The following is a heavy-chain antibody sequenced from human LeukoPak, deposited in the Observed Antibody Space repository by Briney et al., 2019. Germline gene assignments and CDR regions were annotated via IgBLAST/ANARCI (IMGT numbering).Heavy chain of an antibody. CDR3: ARGGSSSWYRYYFDY. CDR1: GFTFSSYS. J-gene: IGHJ4*02. D-gene: IGHD6-13*01. Sequence: GGSLTLSCEASGFTFSSYSMNWVRQAPGKGLEWVSYISSSSSTIYYADSVKGRFTISRDNAKNSLYLQMNSLRDEDTAVYYCARGGSSSWYRYYFDYWGQGTLVTVSS. CDR2: ISSSSSTI. V-gene: IGHV3-48*02.